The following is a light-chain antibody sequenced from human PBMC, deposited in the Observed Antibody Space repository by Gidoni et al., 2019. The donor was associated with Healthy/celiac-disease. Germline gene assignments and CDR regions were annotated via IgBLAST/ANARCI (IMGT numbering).Light chain of an antibody. CDR2: LNSDGSH. CDR1: SGHSSYA. CDR3: QTWGTGIQV. J-gene: IGLJ2*01. V-gene: IGLV4-69*01. Sequence: HLVLTQPPSASASLGASVKRTCTLSSGHSSYAIAWHPQQPEKGPRYLMKLNSDGSHSKGDGIPDRFSGSSSGAERYLTISSLQSEDEADYYCQTWGTGIQVFGGGTKLTVL.